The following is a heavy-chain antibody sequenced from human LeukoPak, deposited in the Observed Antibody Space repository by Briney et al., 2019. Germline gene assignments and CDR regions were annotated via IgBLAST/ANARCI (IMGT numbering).Heavy chain of an antibody. V-gene: IGHV3-23*01. CDR3: AKDSRYCGGDCYPHYFDY. Sequence: PGGSLRLSCAASGFTFSSYAMSWVRQAPGKGLEWVSAISGSGGSTYYADSVKGRFTISRDNSKNTLYLQMNSLRAEDTAVYYCAKDSRYCGGDCYPHYFDYWGQGTLVTVSS. CDR2: ISGSGGST. CDR1: GFTFSSYA. D-gene: IGHD2-21*02. J-gene: IGHJ4*02.